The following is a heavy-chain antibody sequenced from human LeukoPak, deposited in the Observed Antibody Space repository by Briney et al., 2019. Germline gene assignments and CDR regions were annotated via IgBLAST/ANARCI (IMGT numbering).Heavy chain of an antibody. D-gene: IGHD4-17*01. CDR2: IYYSGST. CDR1: GGSMSSYY. Sequence: SETLSLTCTVSGGSMSSYYWTWIRQPPGKGLEWIGYIYYSGSTNYNPSLKSRVTISVDTSKKQFSLKVSSVAAADTAVYYCARLSDYGDYYFDYWGQGTPVTVSS. CDR3: ARLSDYGDYYFDY. J-gene: IGHJ4*02. V-gene: IGHV4-59*01.